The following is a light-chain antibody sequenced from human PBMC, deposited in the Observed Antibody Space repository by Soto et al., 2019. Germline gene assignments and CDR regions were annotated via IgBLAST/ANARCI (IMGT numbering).Light chain of an antibody. V-gene: IGKV3-15*01. J-gene: IGKJ1*01. Sequence: EIVMTQSPATLSVSPGEGVTLSCRASQSISSNLAWYQQKPGQAPRLLIYGASTRATGIPARFSGSGSGTEFTLTISRLQSEDFAVYYCQQYNNWPGWAFGQGTKVEIK. CDR2: GAS. CDR1: QSISSN. CDR3: QQYNNWPGWA.